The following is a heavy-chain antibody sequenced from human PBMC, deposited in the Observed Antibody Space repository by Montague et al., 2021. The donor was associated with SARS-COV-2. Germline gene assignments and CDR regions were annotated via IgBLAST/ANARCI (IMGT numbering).Heavy chain of an antibody. J-gene: IGHJ4*02. Sequence: SETLSLTCSFSGGSISTGSYYWSWIRQPPGKGLEWIGSIYYSGDTYYNPSLKSRVTISVDTSKNQFSLRLSSVTAADTAVYYCVRGGDYTDYGRVDYWGQGTLVTVSS. CDR3: VRGGDYTDYGRVDY. D-gene: IGHD4-17*01. V-gene: IGHV4-39*01. CDR2: IYYSGDT. CDR1: GGSISTGSYY.